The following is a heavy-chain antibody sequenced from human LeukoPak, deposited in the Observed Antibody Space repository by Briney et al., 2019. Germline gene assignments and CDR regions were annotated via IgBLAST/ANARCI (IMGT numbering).Heavy chain of an antibody. CDR1: GFTFSNYG. V-gene: IGHV3-30*19. D-gene: IGHD2-2*01. Sequence: GRSLRLSCAASGFTFSNYGMHWVRQVPGKGLEWVAVISYDGSNKYYADSVKGRFTISRDNSKNTLYLQMNSLRAEDTAVYYCARGPGYCSSTSCSGGIVYWGQGTLVTVSS. CDR2: ISYDGSNK. CDR3: ARGPGYCSSTSCSGGIVY. J-gene: IGHJ4*02.